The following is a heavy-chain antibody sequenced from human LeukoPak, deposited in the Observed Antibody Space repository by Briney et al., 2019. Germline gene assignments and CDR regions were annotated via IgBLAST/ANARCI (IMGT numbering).Heavy chain of an antibody. D-gene: IGHD2-15*01. V-gene: IGHV4-39*07. Sequence: SEALSLTCAVSGGSISSNSYYWGWIRQPPGKGLEWIGSIYYSGSTYYNPSLKSRVTISVDTSKNQFSLKLSSVTAADTAVYYCARDGPEGLMVVAPTHYFDYWGQGTLVTVSS. J-gene: IGHJ4*01. CDR1: GGSISSNSYY. CDR3: ARDGPEGLMVVAPTHYFDY. CDR2: IYYSGST.